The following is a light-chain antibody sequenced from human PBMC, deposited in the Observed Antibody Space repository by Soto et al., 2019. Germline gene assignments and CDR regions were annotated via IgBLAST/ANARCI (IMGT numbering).Light chain of an antibody. CDR2: SAF. V-gene: IGKV3-15*01. Sequence: EMVLTQSPATLSLSPGERATLSCRASQSISNNLAWYQQKPGQAPRLVIYSAFTRATGIPARFSGSGSGTEFTLTISSLQSEDFAVYYCQQYNKWPPWTFGQGTKVDI. CDR3: QQYNKWPPWT. J-gene: IGKJ1*01. CDR1: QSISNN.